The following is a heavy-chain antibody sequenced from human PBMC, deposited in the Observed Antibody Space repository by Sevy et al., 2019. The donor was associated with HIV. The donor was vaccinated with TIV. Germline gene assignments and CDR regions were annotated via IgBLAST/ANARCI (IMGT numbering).Heavy chain of an antibody. CDR2: IRKDGSEN. CDR3: ARRSRGGWYHYYYGMDV. J-gene: IGHJ6*02. D-gene: IGHD6-19*01. V-gene: IGHV3-7*01. CDR1: GFTFSSYW. Sequence: GGSLRLSCAASGFTFSSYWMSWVRKAPGKGLEWVANIRKDGSENYYVDSVKGRFTISRDNAKNSLYLQMNSLRAEDTAVYYCARRSRGGWYHYYYGMDVWGQGTTVTVSS.